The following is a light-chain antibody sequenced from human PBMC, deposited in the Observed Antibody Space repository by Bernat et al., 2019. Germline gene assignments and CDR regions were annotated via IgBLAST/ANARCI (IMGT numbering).Light chain of an antibody. Sequence: QSALTQPASVSGSPGQSITISCTGTSSDVGGYNYVSWYQQHPGRAPKLMIYDVRDRPSGISNRFSGSKSGNMASLTISGLLAEDEADYYCSSYTSSGTLVFGGGTRLTVL. J-gene: IGLJ3*02. V-gene: IGLV2-14*03. CDR3: SSYTSSGTLV. CDR2: DVR. CDR1: SSDVGGYNY.